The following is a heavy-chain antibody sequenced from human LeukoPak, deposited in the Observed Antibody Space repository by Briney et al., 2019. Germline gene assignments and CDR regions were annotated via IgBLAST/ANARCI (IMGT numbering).Heavy chain of an antibody. V-gene: IGHV1-8*03. CDR2: MNPNSGNT. D-gene: IGHD6-13*01. CDR3: ARSRMRIAAAGRQWFDP. Sequence: ASVKVSCKASGYTFTGYYMHWVRQATGQGLEWMGWMNPNSGNTGYAQKFQGRVTIIRNTSISTAYMELSSLRSEDTAVYYCARSRMRIAAAGRQWFDPWGQGTLVTVSS. J-gene: IGHJ5*02. CDR1: GYTFTGYY.